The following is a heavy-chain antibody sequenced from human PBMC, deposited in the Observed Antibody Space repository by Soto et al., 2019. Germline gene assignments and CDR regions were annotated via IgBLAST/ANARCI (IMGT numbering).Heavy chain of an antibody. CDR2: IIPILGIA. J-gene: IGHJ5*02. D-gene: IGHD6-19*01. CDR1: GGTFSSYT. CDR3: ARTGRSIAVAPFDP. V-gene: IGHV1-69*02. Sequence: SVKVSCKASGGTFSSYTISWVRQAPGQGLEWMGRIIPILGIANYAQKSQGRVTITADKSTSTAYMELSSLRSEDTAVYYCARTGRSIAVAPFDPWGQGTLVTVSS.